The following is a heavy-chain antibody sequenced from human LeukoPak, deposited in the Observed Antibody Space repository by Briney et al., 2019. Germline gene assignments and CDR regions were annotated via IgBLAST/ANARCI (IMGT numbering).Heavy chain of an antibody. J-gene: IGHJ6*02. Sequence: KPSETLSLTCTVSGGSISSGDYYWSWIRQPPGKGLEWIGYIYYSGSTYYNPSLKSRVTISVDTSKNQFSLKLSSVTAADTAVYYCARGLSRYYGMDVWGQGTTVTVSS. CDR3: ARGLSRYYGMDV. CDR2: IYYSGST. V-gene: IGHV4-30-4*01. CDR1: GGSISSGDYY. D-gene: IGHD2/OR15-2a*01.